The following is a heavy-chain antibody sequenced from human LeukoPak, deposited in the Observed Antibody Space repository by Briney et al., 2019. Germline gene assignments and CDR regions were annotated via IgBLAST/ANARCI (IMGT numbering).Heavy chain of an antibody. D-gene: IGHD2-15*01. J-gene: IGHJ4*02. CDR2: ISATTRTT. CDR1: GFTFSTYE. Sequence: GGSLRLSCAASGFTFSTYEMNWVRQAPGKGLEWVSYISATTRTTFYADSVEGRFTISRDNAKTSVYLQMNSLRAEDTAVYYCASSGVKVAQVPFDYWGQGTLVTVSS. V-gene: IGHV3-48*03. CDR3: ASSGVKVAQVPFDY.